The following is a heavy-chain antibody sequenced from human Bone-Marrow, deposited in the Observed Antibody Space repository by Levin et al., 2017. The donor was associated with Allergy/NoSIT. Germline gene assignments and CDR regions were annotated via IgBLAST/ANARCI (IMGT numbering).Heavy chain of an antibody. CDR2: IYYSGST. J-gene: IGHJ4*02. CDR1: GGSISSSSYY. Sequence: PSETLSLTCTVSGGSISSSSYYWGWIRQPPGKGLEWIGSIYYSGSTYYNPSLKSRVTISVDTSKNQFSLKLSSVTAADTAVYYCATSAYYDILTANWGQGTLVTVSS. V-gene: IGHV4-39*01. CDR3: ATSAYYDILTAN. D-gene: IGHD3-9*01.